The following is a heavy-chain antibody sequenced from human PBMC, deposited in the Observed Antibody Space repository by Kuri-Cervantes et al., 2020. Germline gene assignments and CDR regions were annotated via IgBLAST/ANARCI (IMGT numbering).Heavy chain of an antibody. CDR3: ARDLRATSAATSAGYYYYYMDV. Sequence: GSLRLSCAVYGGSFSGYYWSWIRQPPGKGLEWIGEINHSGSTNYNPSLKSRVTISVDTSKNQFSLKLSSVTAADTAVYYCARDLRATSAATSAGYYYYYMDVWGKGTTVTVSS. CDR1: GGSFSGYY. D-gene: IGHD2-2*01. J-gene: IGHJ6*03. V-gene: IGHV4-34*01. CDR2: INHSGST.